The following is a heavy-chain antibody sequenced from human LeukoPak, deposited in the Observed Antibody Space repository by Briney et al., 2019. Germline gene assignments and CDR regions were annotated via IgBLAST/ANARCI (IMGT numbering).Heavy chain of an antibody. CDR1: GGSISSHY. J-gene: IGHJ5*02. CDR2: IYYSGST. Sequence: SETLSLTCTVSGGSISSHYWSWIRQSPGKGLEWIGYIYYSGSTNYNPSLKSRVTMSVDTSKSHFSLKVSSVTAADTAVYYCARAVVVAATVKWFDPWGQGTLVTVSS. V-gene: IGHV4-59*11. CDR3: ARAVVVAATVKWFDP. D-gene: IGHD2-15*01.